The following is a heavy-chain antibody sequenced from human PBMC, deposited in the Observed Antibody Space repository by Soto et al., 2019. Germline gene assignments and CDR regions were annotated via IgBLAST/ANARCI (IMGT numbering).Heavy chain of an antibody. D-gene: IGHD6-13*01. Sequence: PSGTLSLTCTFSWGSINSNSFPWGWGRQPPGKGLEWIGSIYYSGSTYYSPSLKSRVTISVDTSKNQFSLKLSSVTAADTAVYYCARRERAAGTDWWFDPWGQGTLVTVSS. CDR1: WGSINSNSFP. J-gene: IGHJ5*02. CDR2: IYYSGST. V-gene: IGHV4-39*01. CDR3: ARRERAAGTDWWFDP.